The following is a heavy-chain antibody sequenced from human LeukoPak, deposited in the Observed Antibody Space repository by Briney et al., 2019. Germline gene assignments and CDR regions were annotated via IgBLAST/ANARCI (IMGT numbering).Heavy chain of an antibody. CDR1: GFTFSSHA. D-gene: IGHD4-17*01. CDR3: AKAKYDYGDPVGWFDP. V-gene: IGHV3-23*01. CDR2: ILGSGSST. J-gene: IGHJ5*02. Sequence: GGSLRLSCAASGFTFSSHAMGWVRQAPGKGLEWVSAILGSGSSTYYADSVKGRFTISRDNSKNTLYLQMNSLRAEDTAVYYCAKAKYDYGDPVGWFDPWGQGTLVTVSS.